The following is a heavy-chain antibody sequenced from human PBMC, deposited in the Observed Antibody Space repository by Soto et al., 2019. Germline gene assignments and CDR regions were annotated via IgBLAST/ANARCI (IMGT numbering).Heavy chain of an antibody. CDR1: GYRFSSYW. V-gene: IGHV5-51*01. CDR2: IYPGDSDT. J-gene: IGHJ6*02. CDR3: ARQGSNGAYYYYGMDV. D-gene: IGHD2-8*01. Sequence: GESLKISCKGSGYRFSSYWIAWVRQMPGKGLEWMGIIYPGDSDTRYSPSFQGQVTFSVDKSNNTAYLQWSGLKASDTAMYYCARQGSNGAYYYYGMDVWGQGTAVTVSS.